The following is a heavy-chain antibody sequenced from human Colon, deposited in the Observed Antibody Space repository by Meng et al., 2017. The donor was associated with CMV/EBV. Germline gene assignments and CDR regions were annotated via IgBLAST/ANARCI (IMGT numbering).Heavy chain of an antibody. CDR1: GGSIISYY. J-gene: IGHJ6*02. D-gene: IGHD2-21*01. CDR3: ARAADPHCGGDCYPIGTNVVDPDPYYYGMDV. V-gene: IGHV4-59*01. CDR2: IYYSGST. Sequence: GSLRLSCTVSGGSIISYYRSWIRQPPGKGRGWIGYIYYSGSTNYNTSLKGRVTISVDTSKNQFSLKLSSVTAADTAVYYCARAADPHCGGDCYPIGTNVVDPDPYYYGMDVWGQGTTVTVSS.